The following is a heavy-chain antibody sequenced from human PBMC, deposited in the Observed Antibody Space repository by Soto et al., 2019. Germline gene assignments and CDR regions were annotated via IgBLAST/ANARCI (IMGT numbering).Heavy chain of an antibody. Sequence: SETLSLTCSVSGGSISSSYWNWIRQPAGKGLEWIGRFYTTGRASYNPSLKGRLPLSGDTSKNQFSLRLGSVTAADTAVYYCARKPIVEGPPGYNWFDPWGQGILVTVSS. CDR2: FYTTGRA. CDR3: ARKPIVEGPPGYNWFDP. J-gene: IGHJ5*02. CDR1: GGSISSSY. V-gene: IGHV4-4*07. D-gene: IGHD3-22*01.